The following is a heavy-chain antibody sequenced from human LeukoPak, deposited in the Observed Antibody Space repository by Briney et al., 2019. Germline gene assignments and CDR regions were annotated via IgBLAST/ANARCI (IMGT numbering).Heavy chain of an antibody. CDR3: AMGDGYNPPFDY. CDR1: GGSFSGYY. Sequence: PSETLSLTCAVYGGSFSGYYWSWIRQPPGKGLEWIGEINHSGSTNYNPSLKSRVTISVDTSKNQFSLKLSSVTAADTAVYYCAMGDGYNPPFDYWGQGTLVTVSS. V-gene: IGHV4-34*01. CDR2: INHSGST. J-gene: IGHJ4*02. D-gene: IGHD3-16*01.